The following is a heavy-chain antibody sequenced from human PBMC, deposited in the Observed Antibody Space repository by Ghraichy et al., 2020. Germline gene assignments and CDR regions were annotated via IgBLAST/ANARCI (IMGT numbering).Heavy chain of an antibody. D-gene: IGHD3-10*01. CDR3: ARVRQGVIRGYRWFDP. V-gene: IGHV1-8*01. CDR2: MNPNSGNT. J-gene: IGHJ5*02. Sequence: ASVKVSCKASGYTFTSYDINWVRQATGQGLEWMGWMNPNSGNTGYAQKFQGRVTMTRNTSISTAYMELSSLRSEDTAVYYCARVRQGVIRGYRWFDPWGQGTLVTVSS. CDR1: GYTFTSYD.